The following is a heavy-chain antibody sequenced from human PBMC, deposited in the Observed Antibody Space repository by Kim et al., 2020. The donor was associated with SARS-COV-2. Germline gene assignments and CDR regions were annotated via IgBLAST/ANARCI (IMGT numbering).Heavy chain of an antibody. CDR3: AREVTVTPDAFDI. CDR2: ISGSGRGI. V-gene: IGHV3-48*03. D-gene: IGHD2-21*02. Sequence: GGSLRLYCAASGFSFSTYEMSWVRQAPGKGLEWVSYISGSGRGIHYADSVKGRFTISRDNAKKSLFLQMNSLRAEDTAVYYCAREVTVTPDAFDIWGQGTLVTVSS. J-gene: IGHJ3*02. CDR1: GFSFSTYE.